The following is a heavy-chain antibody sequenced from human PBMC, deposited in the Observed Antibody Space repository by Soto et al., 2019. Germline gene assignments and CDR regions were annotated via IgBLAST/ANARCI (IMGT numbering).Heavy chain of an antibody. CDR1: GYTFLNYD. CDR2: ISISKGKT. Sequence: QVQLVQSGAEVERPGASVKVSCKASGYTFLNYDVAWVRRAPGQGLEWLGWISISKGKTYYEQRLQGRVTMTTDTATTTAYMEVTSLRSDDTAVYFCGRKGYIGNFGLDVWGQGTTVTVSS. V-gene: IGHV1-18*01. D-gene: IGHD5-12*01. CDR3: GRKGYIGNFGLDV. J-gene: IGHJ6*02.